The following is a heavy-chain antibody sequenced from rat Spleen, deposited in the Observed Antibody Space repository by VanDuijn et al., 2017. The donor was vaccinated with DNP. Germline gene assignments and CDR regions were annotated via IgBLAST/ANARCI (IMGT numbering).Heavy chain of an antibody. CDR1: GFTFNNYD. J-gene: IGHJ1*01. CDR2: IISSGGST. V-gene: IGHV5-25*01. D-gene: IGHD3-1*01. CDR3: ARGSTSIYWYFDF. Sequence: EVQLVESGGGLVQPGRSMKLSCAASGFTFNNYDMAWVRQAPKKGLEWVASIISSGGSTYYPESVKGRFTISRDNAKNTLYLQMNSLKSEDTATYYCARGSTSIYWYFDFWGPGTMVTVSS.